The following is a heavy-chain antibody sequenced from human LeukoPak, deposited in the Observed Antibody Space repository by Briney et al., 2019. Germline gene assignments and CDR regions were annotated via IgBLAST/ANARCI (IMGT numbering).Heavy chain of an antibody. Sequence: GGSLRLSCAASGFTFSSYSMNWVRQAPGKGLEWVSFISSSRSYIYYADSVKGRFTISRDDAKNSLYLQMNSLRAEDTAVYYCARFIAAPYYFDYWGRGALVTVSS. V-gene: IGHV3-21*01. CDR2: ISSSRSYI. CDR1: GFTFSSYS. D-gene: IGHD6-13*01. CDR3: ARFIAAPYYFDY. J-gene: IGHJ4*02.